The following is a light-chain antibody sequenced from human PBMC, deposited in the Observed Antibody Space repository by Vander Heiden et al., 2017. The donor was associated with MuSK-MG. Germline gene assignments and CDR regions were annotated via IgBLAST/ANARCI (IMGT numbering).Light chain of an antibody. CDR2: EVS. CDR3: CSYADSNTWV. Sequence: QSALTQPASVSGSPGQSITISCTGTSNDIGSFNLVSWYQQRPGKAPKLLIFEVSERPSGISNRFSGSKSANRASLTISGRQVEDEADYYCCSYADSNTWVFGGGTKLTVL. V-gene: IGLV2-23*02. J-gene: IGLJ3*02. CDR1: SNDIGSFNL.